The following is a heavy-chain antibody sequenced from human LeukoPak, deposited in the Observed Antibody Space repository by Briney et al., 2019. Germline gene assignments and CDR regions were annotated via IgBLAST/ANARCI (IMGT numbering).Heavy chain of an antibody. V-gene: IGHV1-69*04. J-gene: IGHJ6*02. CDR2: IIPILGIA. CDR1: GGTFSSYA. CDR3: ARVCTVTTPARLHYYGMDV. D-gene: IGHD4-11*01. Sequence: ASVKVSCKASGGTFSSYAISWVRQAPGQGLEWMGRIIPILGIANYAQKFQGRVTITADKSTSTAYMELSSLRSEDTAVYYCARVCTVTTPARLHYYGMDVWGQGTTVTVSS.